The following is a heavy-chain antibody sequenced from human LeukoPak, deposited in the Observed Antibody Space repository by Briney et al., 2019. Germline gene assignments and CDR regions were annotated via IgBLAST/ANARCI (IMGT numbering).Heavy chain of an antibody. J-gene: IGHJ4*02. V-gene: IGHV3-23*01. CDR2: ISGSGGST. Sequence: NPGGSLRLSCVAPGFTFSSNGMSWVRQAPGKGLEWASAISGSGGSTYYADSVKGRFTISRDNAKNSLYLQMNSLRAEDTAVYYCSRDRHCIGSTCYGLWGQGTRVTVSS. CDR3: SRDRHCIGSTCYGL. D-gene: IGHD2-2*01. CDR1: GFTFSSNG.